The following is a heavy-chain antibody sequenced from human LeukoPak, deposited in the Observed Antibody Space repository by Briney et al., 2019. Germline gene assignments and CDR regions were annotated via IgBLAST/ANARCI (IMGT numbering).Heavy chain of an antibody. CDR3: TRHTDFWSRPNGLDY. Sequence: GGSLKLSCAASGFPFSCSAMHCVRQAAGRGLEWVGRIRSKTNSYATGYAASVRCRFTISRDDSWNTAFLQMSSLKNENTPIYYCTRHTDFWSRPNGLDYWGRGTLVSVSS. CDR2: IRSKTNSYAT. CDR1: GFPFSCSA. V-gene: IGHV3-73*01. J-gene: IGHJ4*02. D-gene: IGHD3-3*01.